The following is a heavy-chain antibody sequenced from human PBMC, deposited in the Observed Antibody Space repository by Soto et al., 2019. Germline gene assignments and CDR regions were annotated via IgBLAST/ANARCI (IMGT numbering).Heavy chain of an antibody. J-gene: IGHJ6*02. D-gene: IGHD6-19*01. CDR2: TSYDGSNK. CDR3: ARGAVAGTYYYYYGMDV. Sequence: GGSLRLSCAASGFTFSSYGMHWVRQAPGKGLEWVAVTSYDGSNKYYADSVKGRFTIPRDNSKNTLYLQMNSLRAEDTAVYYCARGAVAGTYYYYYGMDVWGQGTTVTVS. V-gene: IGHV3-30*03. CDR1: GFTFSSYG.